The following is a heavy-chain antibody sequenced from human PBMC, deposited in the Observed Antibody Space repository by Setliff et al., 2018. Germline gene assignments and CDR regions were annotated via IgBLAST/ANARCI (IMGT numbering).Heavy chain of an antibody. CDR1: GGPINSDRYY. CDR2: MYSSGST. D-gene: IGHD3-3*01. Sequence: SETLSLTCTVSGGPINSDRYYWGWIRQPPGKGLEWIGSMYSSGSTYYNPSLKSRVTISVDTSQNQFSLKLSSVTAADTAAYYCASHPRVTIFGVIAFDYWGQGILVTVSS. V-gene: IGHV4-39*01. J-gene: IGHJ4*02. CDR3: ASHPRVTIFGVIAFDY.